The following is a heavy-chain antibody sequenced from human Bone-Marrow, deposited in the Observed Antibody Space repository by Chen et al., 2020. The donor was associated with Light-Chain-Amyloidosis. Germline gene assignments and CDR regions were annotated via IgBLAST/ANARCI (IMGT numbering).Heavy chain of an antibody. Sequence: EVQLEQSGPEVKKPGESLKIPCKGSGYTFPNYWIGWVRQLPVKGLEWMGVMHPDDSDARYGPSVEGQVTNSADKSITTAYLQWRSLKASDTAMYYCARRRDGYNFDYWGQGNLVTVSS. J-gene: IGHJ4*02. D-gene: IGHD5-12*01. CDR3: ARRRDGYNFDY. CDR2: MHPDDSDA. V-gene: IGHV5-51*01. CDR1: GYTFPNYW.